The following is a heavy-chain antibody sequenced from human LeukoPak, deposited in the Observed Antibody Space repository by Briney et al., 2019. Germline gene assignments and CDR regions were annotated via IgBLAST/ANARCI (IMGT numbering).Heavy chain of an antibody. V-gene: IGHV3-23*01. CDR1: GFAFSSYE. Sequence: GGSLRLSCAASGFAFSSYEMNWVRQAPGKGLEWVSVVSGTDGSTYYADSVKGRFTISRDDSKNTLYLQMNSLRAEDTAVYYCAKDRDVDRDYYFDYWGQGTLVTVSS. CDR3: AKDRDVDRDYYFDY. D-gene: IGHD5-12*01. CDR2: VSGTDGST. J-gene: IGHJ4*02.